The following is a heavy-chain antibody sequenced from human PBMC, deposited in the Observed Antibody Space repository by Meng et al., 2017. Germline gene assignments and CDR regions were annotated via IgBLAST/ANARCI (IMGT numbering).Heavy chain of an antibody. CDR3: HSGWYQAGDDY. CDR2: IIPIFGTA. CDR1: GGTFSSYA. Sequence: QVQLVQSGAEVKKPWSSVKVACKASGGTFSSYAISWVRQAPGQGLEWMGGIIPIFGTANYAQKFQGRVTITADKSTSTAYMELSSLRSEDTAVYYCHSGWYQAGDDYWGQGTLFTVSS. V-gene: IGHV1-69*06. J-gene: IGHJ4*02. D-gene: IGHD6-19*01.